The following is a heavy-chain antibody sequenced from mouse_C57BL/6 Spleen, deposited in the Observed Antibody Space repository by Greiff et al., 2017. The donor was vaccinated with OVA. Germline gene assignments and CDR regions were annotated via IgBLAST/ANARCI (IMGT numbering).Heavy chain of an antibody. V-gene: IGHV1-72*01. J-gene: IGHJ4*01. CDR2: IDPNSGGT. CDR1: GYTFTSYW. CDR3: AREGGYDVDYAMDY. Sequence: VQLQQSGAELVKPGASVKLSCKASGYTFTSYWMHWVKQRPGRGLEWIGRIDPNSGGTTYNEKFKSKATLTVDKPSSTAYMQRSSLTSEDSAVYYCAREGGYDVDYAMDYWGQGTSVTVSS. D-gene: IGHD2-2*01.